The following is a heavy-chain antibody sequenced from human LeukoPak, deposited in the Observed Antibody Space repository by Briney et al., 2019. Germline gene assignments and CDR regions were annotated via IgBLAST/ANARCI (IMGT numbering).Heavy chain of an antibody. J-gene: IGHJ4*02. CDR1: GFPFSTHW. CDR3: ARSNREFASGSGDY. D-gene: IGHD3-10*01. CDR2: INQDGSLE. V-gene: IGHV3-7*05. Sequence: GGSLRLSCAASGFPFSTHWMSWVRQAPGKGLEWVANINQDGSLESCVDSVKGRFSISRDNAKNSLYLQMNGLRAEDTAVYYCARSNREFASGSGDYWGQGTLVTVST.